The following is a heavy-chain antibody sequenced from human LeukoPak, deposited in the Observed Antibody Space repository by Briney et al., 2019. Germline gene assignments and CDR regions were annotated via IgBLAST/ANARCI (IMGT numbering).Heavy chain of an antibody. D-gene: IGHD3-22*01. CDR3: AKDNAYYYDSSGYYYRRYFDY. J-gene: IGHJ4*02. CDR2: ISYDGSNT. CDR1: GSTFSSYG. V-gene: IGHV3-30*18. Sequence: GGSLRLSCAASGSTFSSYGIHWVRQAPGKGLEWVAIISYDGSNTYYADSVKGRFTISRDNSKNTLYLQMNSLRAEDTAVYYCAKDNAYYYDSSGYYYRRYFDYWGQGTLVTVSS.